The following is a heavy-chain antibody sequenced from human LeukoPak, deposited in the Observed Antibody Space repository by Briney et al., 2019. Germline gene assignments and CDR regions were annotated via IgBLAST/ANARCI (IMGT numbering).Heavy chain of an antibody. Sequence: GGSLRLPCAASGFTFSSYWMHWVRQAPGKGLVWVSRINSDGSTTSYADSVKGRFTISRDNAKNTLYLQMNSLRAEDTAVYYCARGNYGSGSSSDYWGQGTLVTVSS. CDR3: ARGNYGSGSSSDY. D-gene: IGHD3-10*01. CDR1: GFTFSSYW. CDR2: INSDGSTT. J-gene: IGHJ4*02. V-gene: IGHV3-74*01.